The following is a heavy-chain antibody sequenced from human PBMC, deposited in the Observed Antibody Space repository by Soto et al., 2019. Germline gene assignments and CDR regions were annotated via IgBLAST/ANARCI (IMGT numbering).Heavy chain of an antibody. D-gene: IGHD3-9*01. J-gene: IGHJ6*02. CDR1: GGSISSYY. CDR2: IYYSGST. CDR3: ARDYSYYDILTGYPYYYGMDV. Sequence: PSETLSLTCTVSGGSISSYYWSWIRQPPGKGLEWIGYIYYSGSTNYNPSLKSRVTISVDTSKNQFSLKLSSVTAADTAVYYCARDYSYYDILTGYPYYYGMDVWGQGTTVTVSS. V-gene: IGHV4-59*01.